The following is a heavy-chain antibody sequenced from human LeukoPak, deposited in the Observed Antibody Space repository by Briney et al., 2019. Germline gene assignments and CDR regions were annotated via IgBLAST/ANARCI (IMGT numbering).Heavy chain of an antibody. CDR1: GFTFDDYA. D-gene: IGHD6-13*01. J-gene: IGHJ4*02. V-gene: IGHV3-9*01. CDR3: AKASDSSAVYYFDY. Sequence: GGSLRLSCAASGFTFDDYAMHWVRQAPGKGLEWVSGISWNSGSIGYADSVKGRFTISRDNAKNSLYLQMNSLRAEDTALYYCAKASDSSAVYYFDYWGQETLVTVSS. CDR2: ISWNSGSI.